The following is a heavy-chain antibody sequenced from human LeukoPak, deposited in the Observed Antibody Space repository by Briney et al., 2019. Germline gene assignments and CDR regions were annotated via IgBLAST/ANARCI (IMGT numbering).Heavy chain of an antibody. Sequence: PGGSLRLSCAASGSTFSSSWMHWVRQAPGKGLEWVSHINSDGSNIKYADSVKGRFTISRDNAKNTLSLQMNSLRAEDTAVYYCARGSPLGGNWGQGTLVTVSS. CDR3: ARGSPLGGN. J-gene: IGHJ4*02. CDR2: INSDGSNI. CDR1: GSTFSSSW. V-gene: IGHV3-74*03.